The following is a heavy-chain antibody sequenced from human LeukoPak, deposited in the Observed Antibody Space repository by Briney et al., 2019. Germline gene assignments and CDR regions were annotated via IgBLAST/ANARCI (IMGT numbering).Heavy chain of an antibody. Sequence: PGGSLRLSCAASGFTFSNYAMHWVRQAPGKGLEWVAVISFDATKEYFGKSVKGRFTISRDNSKSTLFLQMHSLRVEDTALYFWAKFKVGSKTTQKNAFDVWGRGTVVTVSS. CDR2: ISFDATKE. CDR1: GFTFSNYA. J-gene: IGHJ3*01. CDR3: AKFKVGSKTTQKNAFDV. D-gene: IGHD1-26*01. V-gene: IGHV3-30*01.